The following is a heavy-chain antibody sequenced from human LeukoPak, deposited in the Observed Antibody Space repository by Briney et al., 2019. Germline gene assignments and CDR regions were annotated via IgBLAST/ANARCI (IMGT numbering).Heavy chain of an antibody. CDR3: AKATYYDFWSGYYPAFDY. Sequence: GGSLRLSCAASGFTFSSYAMSWVRQAPGKGLEWVSAISGSGGSTYYADSVKGRFTISRDNSKNTLYLQMNSLRAEDTAVYYCAKATYYDFWSGYYPAFDYWGQGTLVTVSS. CDR2: ISGSGGST. D-gene: IGHD3-3*01. J-gene: IGHJ4*02. CDR1: GFTFSSYA. V-gene: IGHV3-23*01.